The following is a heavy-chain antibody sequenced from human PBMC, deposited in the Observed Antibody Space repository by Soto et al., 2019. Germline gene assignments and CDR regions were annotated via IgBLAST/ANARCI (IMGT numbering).Heavy chain of an antibody. Sequence: QVQLQQWGAGLLKPSETLSLTCAVYGGSFSGYYWSWIRQPPGKGLEWIGEINQSGSTNYNPSLKSRVTIALAPSKNQFSLMLSSVTAADTAVYYCARTYSSSWSPFDYWGQGTLVTVSS. V-gene: IGHV4-34*01. CDR2: INQSGST. CDR1: GGSFSGYY. J-gene: IGHJ4*02. CDR3: ARTYSSSWSPFDY. D-gene: IGHD6-13*01.